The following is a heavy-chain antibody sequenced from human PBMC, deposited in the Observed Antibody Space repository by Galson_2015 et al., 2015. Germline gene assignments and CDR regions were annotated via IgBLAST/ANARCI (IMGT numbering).Heavy chain of an antibody. CDR3: ARDFDYDFWSGYYIGEAFDI. J-gene: IGHJ3*02. CDR1: GFTFSSYS. Sequence: SLRLSCAASGFTFSSYSMNWVGQAPGKGLEWVSYISSSSSTIYYADSVKGRFTTSRDNAKNSLYLQMNSLRDEDTAVYYCARDFDYDFWSGYYIGEAFDIWGQGTMVPVSS. V-gene: IGHV3-48*02. D-gene: IGHD3-3*01. CDR2: ISSSSSTI.